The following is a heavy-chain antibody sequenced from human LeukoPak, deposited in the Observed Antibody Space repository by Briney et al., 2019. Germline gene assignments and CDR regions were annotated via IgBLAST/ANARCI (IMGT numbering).Heavy chain of an antibody. CDR3: AREVSGSFDY. CDR2: IYYSGST. V-gene: IGHV4-59*01. J-gene: IGHJ4*02. CDR1: GGSISSYY. Sequence: PAQTLSLTCPLSGGSISSYYWSSTRQPRGKGLEWHGYIYYSGSTNYNPSLKSRVTISVDTSKDQFSLKLSSVTAADTAVYYCAREVSGSFDYWGQGTLVTVSS. D-gene: IGHD5-12*01.